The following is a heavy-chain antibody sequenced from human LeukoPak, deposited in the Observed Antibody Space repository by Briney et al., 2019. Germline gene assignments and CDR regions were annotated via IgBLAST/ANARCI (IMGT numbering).Heavy chain of an antibody. Sequence: PSETLSLTCTVSGGSISSSSYYWGWIRQPPGKGLEWIGSIYYSGSTYYNPSLKSRVTISVDTSKSQFSLKLSSVTAADTAVYYCARQPAGKDDYWGQGTLVTVSS. D-gene: IGHD1-14*01. V-gene: IGHV4-39*01. J-gene: IGHJ4*02. CDR1: GGSISSSSYY. CDR2: IYYSGST. CDR3: ARQPAGKDDY.